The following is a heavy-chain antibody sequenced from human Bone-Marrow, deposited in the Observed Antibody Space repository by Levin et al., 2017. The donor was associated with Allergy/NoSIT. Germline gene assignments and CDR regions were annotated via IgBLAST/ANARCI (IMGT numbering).Heavy chain of an antibody. Sequence: ASVKVSCKASGYTFTSYGISWVRQAPGQGLEWMGWISAYNGNTNYAQKLQGRVTMTTDTSTSTAYMELRSLRSDDTAVYYCARDEILTYYYGSGRLDYWGQGTLVTVSS. D-gene: IGHD3-10*01. J-gene: IGHJ4*02. CDR1: GYTFTSYG. CDR2: ISAYNGNT. V-gene: IGHV1-18*01. CDR3: ARDEILTYYYGSGRLDY.